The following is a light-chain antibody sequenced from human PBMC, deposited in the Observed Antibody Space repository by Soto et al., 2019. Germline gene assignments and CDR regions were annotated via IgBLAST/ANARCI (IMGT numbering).Light chain of an antibody. V-gene: IGKV3-20*01. J-gene: IGKJ2*01. Sequence: EIVLTQSPGTLSLSPGERATLSCRASQSFSSSYLAWYQQKPGQAPRLLIYGASSRATGIPDRFSGSGSGTDFTITISSLEPEDFAVYYCQQYGSSPYTFGQGTKLEIK. CDR1: QSFSSSY. CDR3: QQYGSSPYT. CDR2: GAS.